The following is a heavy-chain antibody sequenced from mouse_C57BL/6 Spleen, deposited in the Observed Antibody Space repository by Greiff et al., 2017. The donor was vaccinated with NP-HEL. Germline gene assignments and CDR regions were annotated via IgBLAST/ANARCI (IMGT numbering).Heavy chain of an antibody. J-gene: IGHJ4*01. Sequence: EVQRVESGGGLVKPGGSLKLSCAASGFTFSDYGMHWVRQAPEKGLEWVAYISSGSSTIYYADTVKGRFTISRDNAKNTLFLQMTSLRSEDTAMYYCARPTIVTTRVYYYAMDYWGQGTSVTVSS. D-gene: IGHD2-5*01. CDR2: ISSGSSTI. V-gene: IGHV5-17*01. CDR3: ARPTIVTTRVYYYAMDY. CDR1: GFTFSDYG.